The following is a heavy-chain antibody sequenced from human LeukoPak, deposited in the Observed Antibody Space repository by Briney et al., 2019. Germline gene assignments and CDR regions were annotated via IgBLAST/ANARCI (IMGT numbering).Heavy chain of an antibody. D-gene: IGHD3-16*01. V-gene: IGHV3-48*03. CDR2: ISSSGSTI. J-gene: IGHJ4*02. CDR1: GFTFSSYE. Sequence: PGGSLRLSCAASGFTFSSYEMNWVRQAPGKGLEWVSYISSSGSTIYYADSVKGRFTISRDNAKNSLYLQMNSLRAEDTAVYYCARDSTGGSPAFDYWGRGTLVTVSS. CDR3: ARDSTGGSPAFDY.